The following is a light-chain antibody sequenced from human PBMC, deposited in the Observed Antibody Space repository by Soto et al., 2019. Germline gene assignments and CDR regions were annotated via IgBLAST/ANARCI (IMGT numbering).Light chain of an antibody. CDR3: QQYETFSGT. J-gene: IGKJ1*01. CDR1: QSVSGW. CDR2: DAS. V-gene: IGKV1-5*01. Sequence: IHMTQSPSTLSASVVDSVTFTCLASQSVSGWLAWYQQKPGEAPKLLIYDASALPRGVPSRFSGSGSGTKFTLTIASLQPDDFATYYCQQYETFSGTFGPGTKVDI.